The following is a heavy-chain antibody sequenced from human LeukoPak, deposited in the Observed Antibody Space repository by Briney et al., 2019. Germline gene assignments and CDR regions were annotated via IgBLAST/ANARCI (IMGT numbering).Heavy chain of an antibody. J-gene: IGHJ4*02. Sequence: ASVKVSCKASGYTFTGYYMHWVRQAPGQGLEWMGWINPNSGGTNYAQKFQGRVTMTRDTSISTAYVELSRLRSDDTAVYYCARVKVVVVAAPNYYFDYWGQGTLVTVSS. CDR2: INPNSGGT. CDR3: ARVKVVVVAAPNYYFDY. CDR1: GYTFTGYY. D-gene: IGHD2-15*01. V-gene: IGHV1-2*02.